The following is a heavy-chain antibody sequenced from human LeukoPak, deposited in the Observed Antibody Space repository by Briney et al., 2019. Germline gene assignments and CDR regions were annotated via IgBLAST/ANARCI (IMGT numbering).Heavy chain of an antibody. CDR2: VYYSGNT. V-gene: IGHV4-39*07. D-gene: IGHD6-13*01. CDR3: AREEYSSDWYGHDS. J-gene: IGHJ4*02. Sequence: SETLSLTCTVSGDSIGSSSDYWGWIRQPPGKGLEWIGSVYYSGNTYSNLSLKSRVTISVDTSKNQFSLRLTSVTAADTAFYYCAREEYSSDWYGHDSWGQGTLVTVSS. CDR1: GDSIGSSSDY.